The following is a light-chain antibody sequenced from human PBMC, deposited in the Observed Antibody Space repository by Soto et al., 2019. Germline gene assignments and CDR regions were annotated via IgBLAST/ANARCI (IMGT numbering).Light chain of an antibody. Sequence: QSVLTQPPSASGTPGQGVTISCSGSTSNIGSKYVYWYQQLPGTAPKLLIYRNNQRPSGVPDRFSGSKSGTSASLATSGLRSDDEADYFCATWDDSLNGFYVFGTGTKVTVL. CDR2: RNN. J-gene: IGLJ1*01. CDR1: TSNIGSKY. CDR3: ATWDDSLNGFYV. V-gene: IGLV1-47*01.